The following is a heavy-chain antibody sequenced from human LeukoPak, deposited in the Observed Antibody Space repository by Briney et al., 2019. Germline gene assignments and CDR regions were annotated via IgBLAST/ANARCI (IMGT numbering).Heavy chain of an antibody. V-gene: IGHV5-51*01. CDR1: GDSFTSYW. CDR3: ARRDDILTGFDY. J-gene: IGHJ4*02. Sequence: GESLKISYKCSGDSFTSYWIGWVRQMPGKGLEWMGIIFPGDSDTRYSPPFQGQVTISADKSISTAYLQWSSLKASDTAMYYCARRDDILTGFDYWGQGTLVTVSS. CDR2: IFPGDSDT. D-gene: IGHD3-9*01.